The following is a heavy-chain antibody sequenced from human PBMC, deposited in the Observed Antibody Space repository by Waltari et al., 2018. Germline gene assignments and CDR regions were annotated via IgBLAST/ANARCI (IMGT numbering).Heavy chain of an antibody. V-gene: IGHV3-53*01. CDR1: GFTVSNTY. CDR3: ARGGLTATTKYAPWYFDL. D-gene: IGHD1-7*01. CDR2: IYRGGST. J-gene: IGHJ2*01. Sequence: EVQLVDSGGGFIHPGGSLRLSCAASGFTVSNTYMTWVRQAPGKGLEWVSIIYRGGSTYYAASVRGRSTAAENNYKNTLALQMDRLRAEDTAVYYCARGGLTATTKYAPWYFDLWSRGTLVTVSS.